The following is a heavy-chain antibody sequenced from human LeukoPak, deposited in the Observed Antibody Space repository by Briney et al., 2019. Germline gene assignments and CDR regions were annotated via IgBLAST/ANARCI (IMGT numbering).Heavy chain of an antibody. Sequence: GGSLRLSCAASGFTFSSYAMSWVRQAPGKGLEWVSGISPSGSISYYADSVKGRFTISRDNSKNTVSLQVNSLRAEDTALYYCAKDIFGYGDYARDWGQGTLVTVSS. CDR1: GFTFSSYA. J-gene: IGHJ4*02. CDR3: AKDIFGYGDYARD. D-gene: IGHD4-17*01. CDR2: ISPSGSIS. V-gene: IGHV3-23*01.